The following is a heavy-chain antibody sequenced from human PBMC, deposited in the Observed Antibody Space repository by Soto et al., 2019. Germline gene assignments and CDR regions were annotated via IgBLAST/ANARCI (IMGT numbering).Heavy chain of an antibody. CDR2: IYYSGNT. V-gene: IGHV4-39*01. Sequence: SETLSLTCTVSSGSLGSSGYYWGWIRQSPGKGLEWIGNIYYSGNTFYNPSLKSRVTISVDMSKNQIYLHLSAVTAADTAIFYCASIAAPGTTHFDFWGQGTLVTVSS. CDR3: ASIAAPGTTHFDF. D-gene: IGHD6-13*01. J-gene: IGHJ4*02. CDR1: SGSLGSSGYY.